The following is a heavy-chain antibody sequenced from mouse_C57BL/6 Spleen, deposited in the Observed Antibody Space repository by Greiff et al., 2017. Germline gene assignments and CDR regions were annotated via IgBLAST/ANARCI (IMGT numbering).Heavy chain of an antibody. CDR2: IHPNSGST. J-gene: IGHJ1*03. Sequence: QVHVKQSGAELVKPGASVKLSCKASGYTFTSYWMHWVKQRPGQGLEWIGMIHPNSGSTNYNEKFKSKATLTVDKSSSTAYMQLSSLTSEDSAVYYCARCDYGSSYDWYFDVWGTGTTVTVSS. V-gene: IGHV1-64*01. CDR3: ARCDYGSSYDWYFDV. D-gene: IGHD1-1*01. CDR1: GYTFTSYW.